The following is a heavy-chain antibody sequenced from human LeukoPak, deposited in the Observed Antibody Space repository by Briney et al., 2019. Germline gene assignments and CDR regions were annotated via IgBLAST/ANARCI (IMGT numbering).Heavy chain of an antibody. CDR2: IKQDGSEK. CDR1: GFTFSSYW. V-gene: IGHV3-7*05. D-gene: IGHD6-19*01. J-gene: IGHJ4*02. CDR3: ARGPYSSGWYYFDY. Sequence: GGSLRLSCAASGFTFSSYWMSWVRQAPGKGLEWVANIKQDGSEKYYVDSVKGRFTISRDNAKNSLYLQVNSLRAEDTAVYYCARGPYSSGWYYFDYWGQGTLVTVSS.